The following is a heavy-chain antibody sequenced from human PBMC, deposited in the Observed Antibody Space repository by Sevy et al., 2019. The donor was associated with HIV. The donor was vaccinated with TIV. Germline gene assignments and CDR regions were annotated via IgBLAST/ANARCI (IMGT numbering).Heavy chain of an antibody. CDR2: ISRSSGTI. CDR3: ARDLNDHTWYFDL. V-gene: IGHV3-48*02. CDR1: GFTFSNYN. J-gene: IGHJ2*01. Sequence: GGSLRLSCAASGFTFSNYNMNWVRQAPGKGLEWVSYISRSSGTIYYADSVRRRFTISRDNAKNSLYLQANSLRDEDTAVYYCARDLNDHTWYFDLWGRGTLVTVSS.